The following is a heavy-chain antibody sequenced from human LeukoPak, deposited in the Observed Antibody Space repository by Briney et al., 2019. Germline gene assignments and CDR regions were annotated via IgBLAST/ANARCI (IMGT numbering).Heavy chain of an antibody. Sequence: PGGSLRLSCAASGFSVSSSYMNWVRQAPGKGLEWVSSISSSSSYIYYADSVKGRFTISRDNAKNSLYLQMNSLRAEDTAVYYCARVMGIAVAFDYWGRGTLVTVSS. D-gene: IGHD6-19*01. J-gene: IGHJ4*02. CDR1: GFSVSSSY. CDR2: ISSSSSYI. CDR3: ARVMGIAVAFDY. V-gene: IGHV3-21*01.